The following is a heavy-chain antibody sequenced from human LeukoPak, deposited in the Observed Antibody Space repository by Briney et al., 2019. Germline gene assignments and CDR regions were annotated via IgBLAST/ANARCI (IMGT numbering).Heavy chain of an antibody. CDR3: AIRSYQFWSGSHNWFDP. D-gene: IGHD3-3*01. J-gene: IGHJ5*02. CDR2: IYHSGST. CDR1: GGSFSGYY. V-gene: IGHV4-34*01. Sequence: SETLSLTCAVYGGSFSGYYWSWIRQPPGKGLEWIGEIYHSGSTNYNPSLKSRVTISVDKSKNQFSLKLSSVTAADTAVYYCAIRSYQFWSGSHNWFDPWGQGTLVTVSS.